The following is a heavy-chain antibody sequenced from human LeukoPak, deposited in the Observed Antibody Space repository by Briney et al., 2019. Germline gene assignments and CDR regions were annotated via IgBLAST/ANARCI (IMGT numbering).Heavy chain of an antibody. CDR2: INPNGGGT. D-gene: IGHD5-24*01. Sequence: ASVKVSCTASGYLFTGYYVHWARQAPGQGLEWMGWINPNGGGTNYAQRFQGRVTMTRDTSISTAYMELVSLRFDDTAVYYCARASGYNYNLDFWGQGTLVTVSS. J-gene: IGHJ4*02. CDR3: ARASGYNYNLDF. CDR1: GYLFTGYY. V-gene: IGHV1-2*02.